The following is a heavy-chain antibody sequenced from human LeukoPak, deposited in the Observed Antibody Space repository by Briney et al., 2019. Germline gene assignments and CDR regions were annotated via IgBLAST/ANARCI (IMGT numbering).Heavy chain of an antibody. CDR3: VRGHAWSNYD. J-gene: IGHJ4*02. CDR2: ISYGGTST. CDR1: GISLSPSG. D-gene: IGHD4-11*01. Sequence: PVGSLRLSCAASGISLSPSGLNWVRQAPGKGLEWVSSISYGGTSTYYADSVKGRFTVSRDDAKNSFYLQMNNLRAEDTALYYCVRGHAWSNYDWGQGIQVTVSS. V-gene: IGHV3-21*01.